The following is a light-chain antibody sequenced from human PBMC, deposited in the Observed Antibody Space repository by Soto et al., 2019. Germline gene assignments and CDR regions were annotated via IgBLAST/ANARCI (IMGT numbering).Light chain of an antibody. V-gene: IGKV1-5*01. J-gene: IGKJ1*01. Sequence: DIQMTQSPSTLSASVGDRVTITCRASQSISSWLAWYQQKPGKAPRLLIYDASYLERGVPSRFSGSGSGTEFTLNISALQPDELATYYCQQYNSFWTFGQGTKVEI. CDR3: QQYNSFWT. CDR1: QSISSW. CDR2: DAS.